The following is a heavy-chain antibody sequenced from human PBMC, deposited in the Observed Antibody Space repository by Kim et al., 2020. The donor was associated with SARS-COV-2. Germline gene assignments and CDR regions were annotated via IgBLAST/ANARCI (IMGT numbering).Heavy chain of an antibody. CDR1: GGSISSYY. Sequence: SETLSLTCTVSGGSISSYYWSWIRQPAGKGLEWIGRIYTSGSTNYNPSLKSRVTMSVDTSKNQFSLKLSSVTAADTAVYYCARVIVVVPAFQPTAPYYYMDVWGKGTTVTVSS. CDR2: IYTSGST. D-gene: IGHD2-2*01. J-gene: IGHJ6*03. V-gene: IGHV4-4*07. CDR3: ARVIVVVPAFQPTAPYYYMDV.